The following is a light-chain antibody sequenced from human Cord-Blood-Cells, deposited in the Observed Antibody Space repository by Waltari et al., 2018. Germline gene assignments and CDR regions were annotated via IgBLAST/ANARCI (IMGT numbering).Light chain of an antibody. CDR2: AVS. CDR3: SSYAGSNNLV. V-gene: IGLV2-8*01. J-gene: IGLJ3*02. Sequence: QSALTPPPSASGSPGQSVTISCTGTRSDVGGYNYVSWYQQHPGKAPKLMIYAVSKRPSGVPDRFSGSKSGNTASLTVSGLQAEDEADYYCSSYAGSNNLVFGGGTKLTVL. CDR1: RSDVGGYNY.